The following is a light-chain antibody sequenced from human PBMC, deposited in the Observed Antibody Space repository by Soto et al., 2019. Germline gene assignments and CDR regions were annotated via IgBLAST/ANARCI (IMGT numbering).Light chain of an antibody. Sequence: DIVMTQSPDSLAVSLGERATIDCKSSQTVLYSSNNKNNLAWYQQKPGQPPKLLIYWASTRESGVPDRFSGSGSGTDFTLTISSLQAEDVAVYYCQQYYSIPPTFGQGTNLETK. CDR1: QTVLYSSNNKNN. V-gene: IGKV4-1*01. CDR2: WAS. J-gene: IGKJ2*01. CDR3: QQYYSIPPT.